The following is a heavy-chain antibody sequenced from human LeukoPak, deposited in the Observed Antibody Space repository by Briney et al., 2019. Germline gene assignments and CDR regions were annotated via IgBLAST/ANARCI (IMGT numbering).Heavy chain of an antibody. CDR3: XXXXXXXXXXXFQHGMDV. CDR2: ISGVGDST. V-gene: IGHV3-23*01. J-gene: IGHJ6*01. CDR1: GFMFRNFA. Sequence: PGTSLRLSCAASGFMFRNFAMSWVRQAPGKGLEWVSSISGVGDSTYYADSVKGRFTISRDNSENTLFLQINSLRVDDTAFYYXXXXXXXXXXXXFQHGMDVWGQGTTVSV.